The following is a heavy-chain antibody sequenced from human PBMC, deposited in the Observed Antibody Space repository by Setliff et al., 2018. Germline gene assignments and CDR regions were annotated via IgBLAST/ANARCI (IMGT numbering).Heavy chain of an antibody. CDR3: ARDRSSGWYNWFDP. J-gene: IGHJ5*02. CDR2: VYASGST. V-gene: IGHV4-4*07. Sequence: PSETLSLTCAVYGGSFSGYYWNWIRQPAGKGLEWIGRVYASGSTNYNPSLKSRVTISVDMSRNQFTLNLSSVTAADTAVYYCARDRSSGWYNWFDPWGQGTLVTVS. D-gene: IGHD6-19*01. CDR1: GGSFSGYY.